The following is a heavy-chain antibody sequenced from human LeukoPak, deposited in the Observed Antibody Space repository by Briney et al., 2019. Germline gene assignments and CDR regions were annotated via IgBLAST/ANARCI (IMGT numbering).Heavy chain of an antibody. V-gene: IGHV1-2*02. J-gene: IGHJ4*02. Sequence: GASVKVSCKASGYTFTGYHMHWVRQAPGQGLEWMGWINPNSGGTNYAQKFQGRVTMTRDTSISTAYMELSSLRSDDTAMYYCARSYSGFGYALHDYWGQGTLVTVSS. CDR3: ARSYSGFGYALHDY. CDR1: GYTFTGYH. CDR2: INPNSGGT. D-gene: IGHD1-26*01.